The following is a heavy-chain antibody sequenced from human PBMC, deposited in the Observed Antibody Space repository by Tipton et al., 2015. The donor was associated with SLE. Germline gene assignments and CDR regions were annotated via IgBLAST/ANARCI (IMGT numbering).Heavy chain of an antibody. D-gene: IGHD6-6*01. CDR3: ARDGAARGDFDY. Sequence: LRLSCAVYGGSFSGYYWSWIRQPPGKGLEWIGEINHSGSTNYNPSLKGRVTISVDTSKNQFSLKLSSVTAADTAVYYCARDGAARGDFDYWGQGTLVTVSS. V-gene: IGHV4-34*01. J-gene: IGHJ4*02. CDR1: GGSFSGYY. CDR2: INHSGST.